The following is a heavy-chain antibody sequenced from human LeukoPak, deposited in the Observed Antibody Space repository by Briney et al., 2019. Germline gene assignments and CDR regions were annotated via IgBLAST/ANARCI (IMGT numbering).Heavy chain of an antibody. CDR2: IYTSGST. Sequence: SETLSLTCTVSGGSISSYYWSWIRQPAGKGLEWIGRIYTSGSTNYNPSLKSRVTMSVDTSKNQFSLKLSSVTAADTAVYYCARDSSGWYRAGLDYYYYMDVWGKGTTVTISS. D-gene: IGHD6-19*01. CDR1: GGSISSYY. CDR3: ARDSSGWYRAGLDYYYYMDV. J-gene: IGHJ6*03. V-gene: IGHV4-4*07.